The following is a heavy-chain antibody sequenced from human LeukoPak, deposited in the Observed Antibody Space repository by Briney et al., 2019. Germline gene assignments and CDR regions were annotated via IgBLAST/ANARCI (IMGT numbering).Heavy chain of an antibody. CDR3: AKGAAGTIYYFDY. CDR2: LYSSGYS. D-gene: IGHD6-13*01. V-gene: IGHV3-66*01. CDR1: GFSVSSNY. Sequence: GGSLRLSCAASGFSVSSNYMSWVRQAPGKGLEWVSVLYSSGYSKYADSVKGRFSISRDNSENTLSLQMNSLRAEDTAVYYCAKGAAGTIYYFDYWGQGTLVTVSS. J-gene: IGHJ4*02.